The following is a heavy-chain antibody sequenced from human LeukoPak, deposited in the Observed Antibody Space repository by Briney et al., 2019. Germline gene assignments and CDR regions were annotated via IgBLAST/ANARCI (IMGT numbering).Heavy chain of an antibody. CDR3: ARGLDILTEDFDY. V-gene: IGHV7-4-1*02. D-gene: IGHD3-9*01. Sequence: ASVKVSCKASGYTFTGYYMHWVRQAPGQGLEWMGWINTNTGNPTYAQGFTGRFVFSLDTSVSTAYLQISSLKAEDTAVYYCARGLDILTEDFDYWGQGTLVTVSS. J-gene: IGHJ4*02. CDR2: INTNTGNP. CDR1: GYTFTGYY.